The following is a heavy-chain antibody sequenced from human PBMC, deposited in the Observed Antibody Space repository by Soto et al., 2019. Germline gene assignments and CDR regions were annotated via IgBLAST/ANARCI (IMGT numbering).Heavy chain of an antibody. Sequence: GGSLRLSCATYGFPFSDYYMSWIRQAPGKGLEWLSHISPKSTYRNYADSVKGRFTISRDNTKSSLFLQMNSLGVEDTAVYYCARGGGGGRFEHWGQGVFVTVST. CDR2: ISPKSTYR. J-gene: IGHJ4*02. D-gene: IGHD2-15*01. CDR1: GFPFSDYY. CDR3: ARGGGGGRFEH. V-gene: IGHV3-11*06.